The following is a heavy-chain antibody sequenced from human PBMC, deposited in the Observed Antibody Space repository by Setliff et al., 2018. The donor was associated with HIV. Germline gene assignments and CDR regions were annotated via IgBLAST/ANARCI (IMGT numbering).Heavy chain of an antibody. CDR3: AREDRGWSNRGAYDI. CDR1: GDSVSSTDCL. J-gene: IGHJ3*02. V-gene: IGHV4-39*02. D-gene: IGHD6-19*01. Sequence: SETLSLTCSVSGDSVSSTDCLWGWVRQPPGMGLQWIVTLYNSEITNYNPSFKNRVTISVDTSKNQFSLKLSSVTAADTAVYYCAREDRGWSNRGAYDIWGQGTMVTVSS. CDR2: LYNSEIT.